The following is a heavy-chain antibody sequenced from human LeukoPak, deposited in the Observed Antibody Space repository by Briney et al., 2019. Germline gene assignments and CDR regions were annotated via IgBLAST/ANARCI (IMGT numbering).Heavy chain of an antibody. J-gene: IGHJ4*02. Sequence: PGGSLRLFCAASGFTLGNNYMNWVRQARGKGLEWVSLIFSHGETSYADSVNGRFAISRDNSKNTLYLQMNGLRVEDTAVYYCARDPPAVSINTYAWGQGTLVTVSS. D-gene: IGHD2-8*01. V-gene: IGHV3-66*01. CDR3: ARDPPAVSINTYA. CDR2: IFSHGET. CDR1: GFTLGNNY.